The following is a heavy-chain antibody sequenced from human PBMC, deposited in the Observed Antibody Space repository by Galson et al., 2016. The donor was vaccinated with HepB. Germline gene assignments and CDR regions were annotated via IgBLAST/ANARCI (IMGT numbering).Heavy chain of an antibody. Sequence: SLRLSCAASGFLYRNYAMSWVRQAPGKGLEWISVISGSGQTTFYAESVKGRISVSRDNSQSTLDLQMNSLRAEDTAVYYCVKVFDYLNGWIDQWGQGTLVTVSS. CDR1: GFLYRNYA. V-gene: IGHV3-23*01. CDR2: ISGSGQTT. D-gene: IGHD5-12*01. J-gene: IGHJ4*02. CDR3: VKVFDYLNGWIDQ.